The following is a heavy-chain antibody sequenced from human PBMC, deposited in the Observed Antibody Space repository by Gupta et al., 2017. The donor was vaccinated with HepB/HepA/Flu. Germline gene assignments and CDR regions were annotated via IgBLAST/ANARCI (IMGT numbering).Heavy chain of an antibody. CDR1: GGSVNNKNYF. V-gene: IGHV4-31*03. CDR3: AREVKVAATTDAFDI. Sequence: QVQLQESGPGLVKPSQTLSLACTVSGGSVNNKNYFWSWIRQRPGMGLEWIGYIKYSGKSFYNPSLNSRVTISLDTFENQFSLRLSSVTAADTAVYYCAREVKVAATTDAFDIWGQGTMVTVSS. CDR2: IKYSGKS. D-gene: IGHD6-19*01. J-gene: IGHJ3*02.